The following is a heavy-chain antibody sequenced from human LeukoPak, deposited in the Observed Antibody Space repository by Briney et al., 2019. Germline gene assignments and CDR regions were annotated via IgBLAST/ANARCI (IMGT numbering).Heavy chain of an antibody. J-gene: IGHJ4*02. CDR2: IKSKADGETT. Sequence: GGSLRLSCAASGFTFSNYEMHWVRQAPGKGLEWVGLIKSKADGETTDYAAPVKGRFTISRDDSKNTLYLQMNSLITEDTAVYYCTADYPGGSYPIDYWGQGTLVTVSS. CDR3: TADYPGGSYPIDY. D-gene: IGHD1-26*01. CDR1: GFTFSNYE. V-gene: IGHV3-15*01.